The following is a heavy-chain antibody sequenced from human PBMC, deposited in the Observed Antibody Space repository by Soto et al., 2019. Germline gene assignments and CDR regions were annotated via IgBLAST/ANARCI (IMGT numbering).Heavy chain of an antibody. Sequence: SVRVSCKASGGTFSSYAISWVRQAPGQGLEWVGGIIPIFGTANYAQKFQGRVTITADESTSTAYMELSSLRSEDTAVYYCARDILTGYYQPVTYYYYGMDVWSQGTTVTVSS. CDR1: GGTFSSYA. V-gene: IGHV1-69*13. D-gene: IGHD3-9*01. J-gene: IGHJ6*02. CDR2: IIPIFGTA. CDR3: ARDILTGYYQPVTYYYYGMDV.